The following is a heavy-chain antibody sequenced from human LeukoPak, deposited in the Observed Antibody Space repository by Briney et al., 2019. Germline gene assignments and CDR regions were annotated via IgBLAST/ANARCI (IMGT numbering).Heavy chain of an antibody. Sequence: SETLSLTCTVSGGSISSSSYYWGWIRQPPGKGLEWIGRIYLIGGPYYTPPFKSRAPISLAPSKNHSSLNMASVSAPAPVGSIYYSGSTYYNPSLKSRVTISVDTSKNQFSLKLSSVTAADTAVYYCARRDSSGWYDAFDIWGQGTIVTVSS. CDR2: IYLIGGP. V-gene: IGHV4-39*01. J-gene: IGHJ3*02. D-gene: IGHD1-26*01. CDR3: YSGSTYYNPSLKSRVTISVDTSKNQFSLKLSSVTAADTAVYYCARRDSSGWYDAFDI. CDR1: GGSISSSSYY.